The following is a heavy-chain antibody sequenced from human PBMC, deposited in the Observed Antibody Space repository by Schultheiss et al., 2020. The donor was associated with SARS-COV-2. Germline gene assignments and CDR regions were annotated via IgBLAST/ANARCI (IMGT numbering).Heavy chain of an antibody. J-gene: IGHJ4*02. Sequence: GGSLRLSCKGSGYSFTSYWISWVRQMPGKGLEWMGRIDPSDSYTNYSPSFQGHVTISADKSISTAYLQWSSLKASDTAMYYCASGYSSNFDSWGQGTLVTVSS. V-gene: IGHV5-10-1*01. CDR3: ASGYSSNFDS. CDR2: IDPSDSYT. CDR1: GYSFTSYW. D-gene: IGHD6-13*01.